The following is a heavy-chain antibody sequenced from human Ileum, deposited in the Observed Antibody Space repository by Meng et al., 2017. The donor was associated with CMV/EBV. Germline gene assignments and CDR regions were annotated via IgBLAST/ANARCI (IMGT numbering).Heavy chain of an antibody. CDR3: TTIRDY. J-gene: IGHJ4*02. CDR2: IRSKTDGGTI. Sequence: RLCGAACGFTVRNAGMTWVRQAPGKGLEWVGRIRSKTDGGTIDYAAPVKGRFTISRDDSKNTLYLQMNSLKIEDTAVYYCTTIRDYWGQGTLVTVSS. V-gene: IGHV3-15*01. CDR1: GFTVRNAG. D-gene: IGHD3-3*02.